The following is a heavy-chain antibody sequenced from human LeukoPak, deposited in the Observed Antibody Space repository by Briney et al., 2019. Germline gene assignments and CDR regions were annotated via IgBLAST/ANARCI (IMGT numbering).Heavy chain of an antibody. CDR3: ARRHPSRHGDRRDAFDI. CDR1: GFTFSSYA. D-gene: IGHD4-17*01. Sequence: PGGSLRLSCAASGFTFSSYAMCWVRQAPGQGLEWVSAISVSCGSTYYADSVKGRFTISRDNSKNTLYLQMNSLRAEDTAVYYCARRHPSRHGDRRDAFDIWGQGTMVTVSS. V-gene: IGHV3-23*01. J-gene: IGHJ3*02. CDR2: ISVSCGST.